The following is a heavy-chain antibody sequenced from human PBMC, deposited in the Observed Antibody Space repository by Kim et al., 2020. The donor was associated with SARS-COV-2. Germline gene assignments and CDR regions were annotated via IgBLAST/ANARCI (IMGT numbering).Heavy chain of an antibody. CDR3: AREIRLHFDS. Sequence: ASVKVSCRASGYTFTNYGISWVRQAPGQGLEWVGWISTYYGHTSYAQKFQGRVTLTTDTSTNITYMDLSSLRSDDTAVYYCAREIRLHFDSWGQGTLVTVSS. D-gene: IGHD6-6*01. V-gene: IGHV1-18*04. CDR1: GYTFTNYG. J-gene: IGHJ4*02. CDR2: ISTYYGHT.